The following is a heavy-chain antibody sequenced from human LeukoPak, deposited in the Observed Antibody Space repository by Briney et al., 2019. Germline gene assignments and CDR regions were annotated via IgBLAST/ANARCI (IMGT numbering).Heavy chain of an antibody. J-gene: IGHJ4*02. V-gene: IGHV4-4*02. D-gene: IGHD3-16*01. CDR2: INQSGRT. Sequence: SETLSLTCAVSGGSISSRNWWSWVRQPPGKGLEWIGEINQSGRTNYNPSLKSRVTISVDTSKNQFSLKLSSVTAADTAVYYCARAGTAGGVDYWGQGTLVTVSS. CDR3: ARAGTAGGVDY. CDR1: GGSISSRNW.